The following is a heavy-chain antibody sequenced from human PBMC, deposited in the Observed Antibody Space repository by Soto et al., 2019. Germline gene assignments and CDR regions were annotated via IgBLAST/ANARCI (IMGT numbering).Heavy chain of an antibody. J-gene: IGHJ3*02. D-gene: IGHD3-10*01. V-gene: IGHV4-59*01. Sequence: SETLSLTCTVSGGSISSYYWSWIRQPPGKGLEWIGYIYYSGSTNYNPSLKSRVTISVDTSKNQFSLKLSSVTAADTAVYYCARVPSRVYAFDIWGQGTMVTVSS. CDR1: GGSISSYY. CDR3: ARVPSRVYAFDI. CDR2: IYYSGST.